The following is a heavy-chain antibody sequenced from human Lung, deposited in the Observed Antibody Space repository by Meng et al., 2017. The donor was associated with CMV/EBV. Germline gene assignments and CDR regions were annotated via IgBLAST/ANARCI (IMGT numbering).Heavy chain of an antibody. J-gene: IGHJ4*02. CDR1: GFTFSNYA. V-gene: IGHV3-30-3*01. D-gene: IGHD6-13*01. CDR2: ISYEGSNK. Sequence: QVQLVESGGGVVQPGRSLRLSFAASGFTFSNYAIHWVRQAPGKGLEWVAVISYEGSNKFYADSVKGRFTISRDNSKNTLYLQMNSLTSEDTAVYYCARDREPGGSSSWLAGWGQGTLVTVSS. CDR3: ARDREPGGSSSWLAG.